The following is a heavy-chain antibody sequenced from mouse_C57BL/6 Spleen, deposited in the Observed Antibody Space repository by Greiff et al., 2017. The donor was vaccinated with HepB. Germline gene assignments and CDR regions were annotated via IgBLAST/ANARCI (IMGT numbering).Heavy chain of an antibody. V-gene: IGHV1-80*01. CDR3: DREYDGSSYWFDY. Sequence: VQLQQPGAELVKPGASVKISCKASGYTFTSYWMNWVKQRPGQGLEWIGQIYPGDGGTNYNEKFKGKATLTADKSSSTAYMQLSSLTSEDSAVYVCDREYDGSSYWFDYWGQGTTLTVSS. D-gene: IGHD1-1*01. CDR1: GYTFTSYW. J-gene: IGHJ2*01. CDR2: IYPGDGGT.